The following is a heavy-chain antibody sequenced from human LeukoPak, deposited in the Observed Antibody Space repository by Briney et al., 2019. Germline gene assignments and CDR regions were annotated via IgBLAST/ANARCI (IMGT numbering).Heavy chain of an antibody. CDR3: ARHVGSGYYLDY. CDR1: GGSISSYY. J-gene: IGHJ4*02. D-gene: IGHD3-22*01. Sequence: PSETLSLTCTVSGGSISSYYWSWIRQPPGKGLEWIGYIYYSGSTNYNPSLESRVTISVDTSKNQFSLKLSSVTAADTAVYYCARHVGSGYYLDYWGQGTLVTVSS. V-gene: IGHV4-59*08. CDR2: IYYSGST.